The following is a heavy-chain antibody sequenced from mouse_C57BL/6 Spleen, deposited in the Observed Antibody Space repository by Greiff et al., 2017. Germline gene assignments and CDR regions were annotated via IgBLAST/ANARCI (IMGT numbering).Heavy chain of an antibody. J-gene: IGHJ2*01. V-gene: IGHV1-76*01. Sequence: VQLVESGAELVRPGASVKLSCKASGYTFTDYYINWVKQRPGQGLEWIARIYPGSGNTYYNEKFKGKATLTAEKSSSTAYMQLSSLTSEDSAVYCCGRDEGYYGDFDDWGQGTTLTVSS. CDR2: IYPGSGNT. CDR1: GYTFTDYY. CDR3: GRDEGYYGDFDD. D-gene: IGHD2-3*01.